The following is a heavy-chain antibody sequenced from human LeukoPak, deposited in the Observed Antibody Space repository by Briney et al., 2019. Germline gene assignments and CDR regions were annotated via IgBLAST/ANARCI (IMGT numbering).Heavy chain of an antibody. CDR2: ISGSGGST. CDR3: AKAVAAWRGYFDY. V-gene: IGHV3-23*01. J-gene: IGHJ4*02. Sequence: EGSLRLSCAASGFTFSSYAMSWVRQAPGKGLEWVSAISGSGGSTYYADSVKGQFTISRDNSKNTLYLQMNSLRAEDTAVYYCAKAVAAWRGYFDYWGQGTLVTVSS. D-gene: IGHD6-13*01. CDR1: GFTFSSYA.